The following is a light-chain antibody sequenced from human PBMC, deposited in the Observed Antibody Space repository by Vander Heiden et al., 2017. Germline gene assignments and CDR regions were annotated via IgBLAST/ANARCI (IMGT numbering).Light chain of an antibody. Sequence: QSVLTQPPSASGTPGQRVTISCSGSSSNIGSNTANWYQQLPGTAPKLLLDSNNQRPSGVPDRFSGSKSGTSASLAISGLQSEDEADYYCATWDDSLNGWVFGGGTKLTVL. V-gene: IGLV1-44*01. CDR2: SNN. CDR3: ATWDDSLNGWV. CDR1: SSNIGSNT. J-gene: IGLJ3*02.